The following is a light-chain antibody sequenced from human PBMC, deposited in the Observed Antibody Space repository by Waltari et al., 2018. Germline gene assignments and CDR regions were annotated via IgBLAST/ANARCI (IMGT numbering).Light chain of an antibody. Sequence: QSALTQPASVSGTPGQSITISCSGTTSDVGSYDLVSWSQQHPGEAPKLLICEVFRRPPDSSSRFSGAKSVSTASLTISGLQPEDEADYYCCSYAGRGTYVFGSGTKVTVL. CDR2: EVF. J-gene: IGLJ1*01. CDR1: TSDVGSYDL. CDR3: CSYAGRGTYV. V-gene: IGLV2-23*02.